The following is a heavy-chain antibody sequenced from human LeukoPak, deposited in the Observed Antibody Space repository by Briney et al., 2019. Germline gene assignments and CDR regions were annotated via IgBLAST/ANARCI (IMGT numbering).Heavy chain of an antibody. CDR2: IYENGGTT. CDR3: AKDFRIGYSAYFDY. Sequence: GGSLRLSCVGSGFTFRSHAMSWVRQAPEKGLEFVSGIYENGGTTYYADSVKGRFSISRDNSKNTLYLQMDSLRGEDTAVYYSAKDFRIGYSAYFDYWGQGALVTVSS. CDR1: GFTFRSHA. V-gene: IGHV3-23*01. D-gene: IGHD2-21*01. J-gene: IGHJ4*02.